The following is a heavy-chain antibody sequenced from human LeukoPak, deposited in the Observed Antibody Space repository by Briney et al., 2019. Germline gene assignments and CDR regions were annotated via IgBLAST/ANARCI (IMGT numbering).Heavy chain of an antibody. CDR3: ARDPRTIFGVVSWDY. Sequence: GASVKVSCKASGYTFTSYGISWVRQAPGQGLEWMGWISAYNGNTNYAQRLQGRVTMTTDTSTSTAYMELRSLRSDDTAVYYCARDPRTIFGVVSWDYWGQGTLVTVSS. D-gene: IGHD3-3*01. V-gene: IGHV1-18*01. CDR2: ISAYNGNT. J-gene: IGHJ4*02. CDR1: GYTFTSYG.